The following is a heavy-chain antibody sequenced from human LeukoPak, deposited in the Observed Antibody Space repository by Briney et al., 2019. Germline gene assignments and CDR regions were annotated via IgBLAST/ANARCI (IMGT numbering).Heavy chain of an antibody. CDR1: GLTVSSSY. J-gene: IGHJ6*02. V-gene: IGHV3-53*01. D-gene: IGHD6-19*01. CDR2: IYNDGST. CDR3: ATRAGVAVADSYYYYGLDV. Sequence: GGSLRLSCAASGLTVSSSYMSWVRQAPGKGLEWVSIIYNDGSTYYADSMKGRFTISRDNSKNTLYLQMNSLRADDTAAYYCATRAGVAVADSYYYYGLDVWGQGTTVTVSS.